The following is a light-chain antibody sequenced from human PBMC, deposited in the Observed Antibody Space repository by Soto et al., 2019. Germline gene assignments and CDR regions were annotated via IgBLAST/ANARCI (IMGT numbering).Light chain of an antibody. CDR3: QQYNYWPPKIT. CDR1: QSVSSN. V-gene: IGKV3-15*01. J-gene: IGKJ5*01. Sequence: EIVVTQSPGTLSVSPGERPTLSCRASQSVSSNLAWYQQKTGQAPXXLXXGASTRATGIPARFSGSVSETEFTLTISRLQSEEFAGYYCQQYNYWPPKITFGQGTRLEIK. CDR2: GAS.